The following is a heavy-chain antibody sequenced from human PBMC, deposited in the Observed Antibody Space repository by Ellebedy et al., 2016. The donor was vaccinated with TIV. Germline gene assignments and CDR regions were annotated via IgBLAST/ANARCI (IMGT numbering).Heavy chain of an antibody. CDR3: ARDSSSGYYRGRNAFDI. D-gene: IGHD3-22*01. CDR2: VYSAGST. CDR1: GFTVSNNF. Sequence: GESLKISCAASGFTVSNNFMTWVRQAPGKGLEWVALVYSAGSTNYADSVKGRFTISRDNAKNSLYLQMNSLRAEDTAVYYCARDSSSGYYRGRNAFDIWGQGTMVTVSS. J-gene: IGHJ3*02. V-gene: IGHV3-53*01.